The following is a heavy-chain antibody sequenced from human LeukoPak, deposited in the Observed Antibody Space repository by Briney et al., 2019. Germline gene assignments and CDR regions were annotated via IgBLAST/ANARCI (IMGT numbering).Heavy chain of an antibody. V-gene: IGHV3-21*01. Sequence: PGGSLRLSCAASGFTFSSHSMNWVRQAPGKGLEWVSSISTSSSYIYYADSLKGRFTISRDNAKNSLYLQMNSLRAEDTAVYYCARDRVGVSAYDSLFDYWGQGTLATVSS. CDR1: GFTFSSHS. J-gene: IGHJ4*02. D-gene: IGHD5-12*01. CDR3: ARDRVGVSAYDSLFDY. CDR2: ISTSSSYI.